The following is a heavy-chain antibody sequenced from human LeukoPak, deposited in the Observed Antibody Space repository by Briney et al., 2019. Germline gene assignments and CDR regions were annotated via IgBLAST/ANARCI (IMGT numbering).Heavy chain of an antibody. CDR3: ARSSSNDYYMDV. J-gene: IGHJ6*03. CDR1: GGSISSGSYY. CDR2: IYTRGST. Sequence: PSQTLSLTCTVSGGSISSGSYYWSWIRQPAGKGLEWIGRIYTRGSTNYNPSLKSRVTISVDTSKNQFSLKLSSVTAADTAVYYCARSSSNDYYMDVWGKGTTVTISS. D-gene: IGHD6-13*01. V-gene: IGHV4-61*02.